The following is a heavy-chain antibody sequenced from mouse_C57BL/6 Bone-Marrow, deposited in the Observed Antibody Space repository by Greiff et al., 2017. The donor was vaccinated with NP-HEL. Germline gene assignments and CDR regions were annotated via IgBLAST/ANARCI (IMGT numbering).Heavy chain of an antibody. CDR3: ASREIYYYGSRYFDV. J-gene: IGHJ1*03. V-gene: IGHV1-81*01. D-gene: IGHD1-1*01. CDR1: GYTFTSYG. Sequence: QVQLQQSGAELARPGASVKLSCKASGYTFTSYGISWVKQRTGQGLEWIGEIYPRSGNTYYNEKFKGKATLTADKSSSTAYMELRSLTSEDSAVYCCASREIYYYGSRYFDVWGTGTTVTVSS. CDR2: IYPRSGNT.